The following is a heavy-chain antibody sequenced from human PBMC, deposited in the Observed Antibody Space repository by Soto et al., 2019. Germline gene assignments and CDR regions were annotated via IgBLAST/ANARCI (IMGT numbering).Heavy chain of an antibody. Sequence: EVQLVESGGGLVQPGGSLRLSCTASGFTFSDHYMDWVRQTPGKGLEWIGRSRDKANNYATEYVASVKDRFIISRDNSKNSLYLQMNSLKIEDTAVYFCARDEGGTYSHWGQGTQVTVSS. J-gene: IGHJ4*02. CDR1: GFTFSDHY. CDR2: SRDKANNYAT. CDR3: ARDEGGTYSH. D-gene: IGHD2-15*01. V-gene: IGHV3-72*01.